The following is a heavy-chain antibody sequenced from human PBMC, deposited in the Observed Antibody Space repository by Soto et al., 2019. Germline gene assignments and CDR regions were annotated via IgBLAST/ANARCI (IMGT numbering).Heavy chain of an antibody. V-gene: IGHV4-4*02. CDR3: ARASATIAAAAIFDY. J-gene: IGHJ4*02. CDR2: IYQSGST. Sequence: PSETLSLTCAVSGGAISSSKWWSWVRQPPGKGLEWIGEIYQSGSTNYNPSLESRVRMSVDKSRNQFSLKLTSVSAADTAVYYCARASATIAAAAIFDYSGQGTLVTVSS. CDR1: GGAISSSKW. D-gene: IGHD6-13*01.